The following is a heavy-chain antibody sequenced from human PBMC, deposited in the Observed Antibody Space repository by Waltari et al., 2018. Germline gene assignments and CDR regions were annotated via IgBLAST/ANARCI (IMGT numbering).Heavy chain of an antibody. Sequence: EVQLVESGGGLVQPGGSLRLSCVASGFSFCAYWMTWVRQAPGKGLEWVAHIKQDGSVKSYVDSVKGRFTISRDNAKNSLYLQMNSLRAEDTAVYYCARPFCTGGYCFDYWGQGTLVTVSS. CDR2: IKQDGSVK. V-gene: IGHV3-7*01. D-gene: IGHD2-8*02. J-gene: IGHJ4*02. CDR1: GFSFCAYW. CDR3: ARPFCTGGYCFDY.